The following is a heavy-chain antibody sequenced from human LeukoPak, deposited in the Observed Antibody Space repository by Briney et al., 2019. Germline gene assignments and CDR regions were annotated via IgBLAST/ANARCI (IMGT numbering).Heavy chain of an antibody. CDR1: GFTFSSYW. J-gene: IGHJ4*02. CDR3: AKDVFPSGIVGASTSFDY. V-gene: IGHV3-23*01. CDR2: ISGSGGST. Sequence: GGSLRLSCAASGFTFSSYWMSWVRQAPGKGLEWVSAISGSGGSTYYADSVKGRFTISRDNSKNTLYLQMNSLRAEDTAIYYCAKDVFPSGIVGASTSFDYWGQGTLVTVSS. D-gene: IGHD1-26*01.